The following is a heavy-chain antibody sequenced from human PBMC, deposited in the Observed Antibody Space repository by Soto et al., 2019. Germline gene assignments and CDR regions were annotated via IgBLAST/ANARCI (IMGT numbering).Heavy chain of an antibody. CDR1: GFTFSSYS. J-gene: IGHJ6*02. V-gene: IGHV3-21*01. D-gene: IGHD2-8*01. Sequence: GGSLRLSCAASGFTFSSYSMNWVRQAPGKGLEWVSSISSSSSYIYYADSVKGRFTISRDNAKNSLYLQMNSLRAEDTAVYYCASYCTNGVCSYYYGMDAWGQGTTVTVSS. CDR3: ASYCTNGVCSYYYGMDA. CDR2: ISSSSSYI.